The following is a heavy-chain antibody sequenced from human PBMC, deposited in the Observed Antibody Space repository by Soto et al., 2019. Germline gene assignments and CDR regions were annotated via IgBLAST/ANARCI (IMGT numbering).Heavy chain of an antibody. D-gene: IGHD1-1*01. CDR1: GFTFSSYA. V-gene: IGHV3-23*01. Sequence: GGSLRLSCAASGFTFSSYAMSWFRQAPGKGLEWVSAISGSGGSTYYADSVKGRFTISRDNSKNTLYLQMNSLRAEDTAVYYCAKGRGVQNYYGMDVWGQGTTVTVSS. J-gene: IGHJ6*02. CDR2: ISGSGGST. CDR3: AKGRGVQNYYGMDV.